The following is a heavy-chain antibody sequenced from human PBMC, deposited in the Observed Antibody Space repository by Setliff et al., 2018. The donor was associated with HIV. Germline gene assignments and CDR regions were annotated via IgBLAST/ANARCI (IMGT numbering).Heavy chain of an antibody. J-gene: IGHJ4*02. CDR3: TTVGYYDTSGYFTGDY. V-gene: IGHV3-15*01. CDR1: RFTFRNAW. Sequence: GESLKISCATSRFTFRNAWMSWVRQAPGKGLEWVGRIKSKSDGGTTDYAAPVKGRFTISRDDSKNTLYLQMNSLKSEDTGVYYCTTVGYYDTSGYFTGDYWGQGTLVTVSS. D-gene: IGHD3-22*01. CDR2: IKSKSDGGTT.